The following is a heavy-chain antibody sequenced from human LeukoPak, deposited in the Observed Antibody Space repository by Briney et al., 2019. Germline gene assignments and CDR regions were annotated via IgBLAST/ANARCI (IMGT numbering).Heavy chain of an antibody. J-gene: IGHJ4*02. D-gene: IGHD4-23*01. CDR2: IYTSGST. V-gene: IGHV4-4*07. CDR3: AAASTGVTSFDY. Sequence: SETLSLTCTVSGGSISSYYWSWLRQPAGKGLEWLGRIYTSGSTNYNPSLKSRVTISVDTSKNQFSLKLSSVTAPDPAVYYCAAASTGVTSFDYWGQGTLVTVSS. CDR1: GGSISSYY.